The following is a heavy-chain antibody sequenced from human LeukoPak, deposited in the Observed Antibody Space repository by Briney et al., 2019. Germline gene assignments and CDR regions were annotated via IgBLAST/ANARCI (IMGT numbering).Heavy chain of an antibody. CDR1: GFTFSSYW. V-gene: IGHV3-74*01. Sequence: GGSLRLSCAASGFTFSSYWMHWVRQAPGKGLVWVSRINSDGSSTSYADSVKGRFTISRDNAKNTLYLQMNSLRAEDTAVYYCARSAMVTHFYYYYYMDVWGKGTTVTVSS. CDR3: ARSAMVTHFYYYYYMDV. CDR2: INSDGSST. D-gene: IGHD5-18*01. J-gene: IGHJ6*03.